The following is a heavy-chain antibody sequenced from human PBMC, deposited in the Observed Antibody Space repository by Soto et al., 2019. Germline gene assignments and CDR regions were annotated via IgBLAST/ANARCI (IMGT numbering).Heavy chain of an antibody. CDR1: GNTFTSYY. D-gene: IGHD3-16*01. J-gene: IGHJ3*02. CDR2: INPSGGST. V-gene: IGHV1-46*01. Sequence: AVKVTCKECGNTFTSYYLHWVRQALGQGLEWMGIINPSGGSTSYAQKFQGRVTMTRDTSTSTVYMELSSLRSEDTAVYYCARDHPPYVGFPFDIWGQGTMVTVSS. CDR3: ARDHPPYVGFPFDI.